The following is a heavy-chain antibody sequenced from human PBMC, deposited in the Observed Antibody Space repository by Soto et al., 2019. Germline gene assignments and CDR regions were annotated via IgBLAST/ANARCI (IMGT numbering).Heavy chain of an antibody. CDR2: IYHAGSV. CDR1: GYSIAXXXY. D-gene: IGHD3-3*02. J-gene: IGHJ6*02. V-gene: IGHV4-38-2*01. Sequence: ETLSLTCAVSGYSIAXXXYWAWIRQSPGKGLEWIGSIYHAGSVYYNPSLNSRVAVSLDTSKNHFSLKLTSVTAADTAVYYCARTFNYYGMDVWGXXTXVTVSS. CDR3: ARTFNYYGMDV.